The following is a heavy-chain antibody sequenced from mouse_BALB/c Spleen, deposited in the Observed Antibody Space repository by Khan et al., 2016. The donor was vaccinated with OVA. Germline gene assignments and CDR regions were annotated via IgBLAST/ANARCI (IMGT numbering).Heavy chain of an antibody. CDR1: GFSLTDYG. D-gene: IGHD2-10*02. V-gene: IGHV2-6-5*01. Sequence: VQLQESGPGLVAPSQNLSITCTVSGFSLTDYGVSWIRQPPGKGLEWLGVIWGGGTTYYNSALKSRLSISKDNSKSQVFLKMNSLQTDDTAMYYGAKGVWSYYFAWDYWGQGTSVTVSS. J-gene: IGHJ4*01. CDR3: AKGVWSYYFAWDY. CDR2: IWGGGTT.